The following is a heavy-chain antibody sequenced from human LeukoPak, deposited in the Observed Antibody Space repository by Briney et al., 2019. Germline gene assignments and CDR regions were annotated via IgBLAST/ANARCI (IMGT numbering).Heavy chain of an antibody. CDR1: GFTFSSYG. D-gene: IGHD3-22*01. J-gene: IGHJ3*02. CDR3: ARRRRYYDSSGYDI. V-gene: IGHV3-21*01. Sequence: GGSLRLSCAASGFTFSSYGMNWVRQAPGKGLEWVSSISSSSSYIYYADSVKGRFTISRDNAKNSLYLQMNSLRAEDTAVYYCARRRRYYDSSGYDIWGQGTMVTVSS. CDR2: ISSSSSYI.